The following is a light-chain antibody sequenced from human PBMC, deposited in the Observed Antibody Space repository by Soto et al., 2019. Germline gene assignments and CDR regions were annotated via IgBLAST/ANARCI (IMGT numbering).Light chain of an antibody. CDR1: QLVSSN. V-gene: IGKV3-15*01. CDR2: GAS. CDR3: QHYNNWPPLP. J-gene: IGKJ1*01. Sequence: EIVMTQSPATLSVSPGERATLSCRASQLVSSNLAWYQQKPGQAPRLLIYGASTRDTGIPARFSGSGSGTEFTLTISSLQSEDFAVYYCQHYNNWPPLPFGQGTRVEIK.